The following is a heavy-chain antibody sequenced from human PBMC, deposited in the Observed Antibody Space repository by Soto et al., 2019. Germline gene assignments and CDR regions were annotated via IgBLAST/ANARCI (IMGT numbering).Heavy chain of an antibody. D-gene: IGHD2-8*01. V-gene: IGHV5-10-1*01. CDR2: IDPTDSRT. J-gene: IGHJ4*02. CDR1: GYMFPIYH. Sequence: GASLKISCEASGYMFPIYHISWVRQMPWKGLEWVGKIDPTDSRTMYRPSSRARITISVDKSINTAYLEWGRLKASDTAMYYCARNDSNGDFDLWGQGTQVTV. CDR3: ARNDSNGDFDL.